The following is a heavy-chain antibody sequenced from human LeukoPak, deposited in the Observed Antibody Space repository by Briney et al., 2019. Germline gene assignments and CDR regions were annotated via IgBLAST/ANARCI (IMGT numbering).Heavy chain of an antibody. D-gene: IGHD3-22*01. CDR1: GGSISSSSYY. J-gene: IGHJ4*02. CDR2: IYYSGST. Sequence: SETLSLTCTVSGGSISSSSYYWGWIRQPPGKGLEWIGSIYYSGSTYYNPSLKSRVTISVDTSKNQFSLKLSSVTAANTAVYYCASPYDSSSLDYWGQGTLVTVSS. CDR3: ASPYDSSSLDY. V-gene: IGHV4-39*01.